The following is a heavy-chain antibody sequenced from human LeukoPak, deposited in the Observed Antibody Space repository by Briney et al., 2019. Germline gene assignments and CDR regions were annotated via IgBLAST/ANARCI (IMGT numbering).Heavy chain of an antibody. Sequence: PSETLSLTCAVYGGSFSGYYWGWIRQPPGKGLEWIAEINHSGSTNYNPSLKSRVTISVDTSKNQFPLKLSSVTAADTAVYYCARRGYSYYYYMDVWGKGTTVTVSS. CDR1: GGSFSGYY. V-gene: IGHV4-34*01. CDR3: ARRGYSYYYYMDV. J-gene: IGHJ6*03. CDR2: INHSGST.